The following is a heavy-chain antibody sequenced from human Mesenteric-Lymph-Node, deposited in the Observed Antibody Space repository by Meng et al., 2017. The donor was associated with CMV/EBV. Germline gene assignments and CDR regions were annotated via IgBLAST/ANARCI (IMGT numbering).Heavy chain of an antibody. D-gene: IGHD1-14*01. CDR3: ARHSSSGITDNFDY. CDR1: GYTFTSYG. CDR2: IIPIFGTA. V-gene: IGHV1-69*05. Sequence: SVKVSCKASGYTFTSYGISWVRQAPGQGLEWMGGIIPIFGTANYAQKFQGRVTITTDESTSTAYMELSSLRSEDTAVYYCARHSSSGITDNFDYWGQGTLVTVSS. J-gene: IGHJ4*02.